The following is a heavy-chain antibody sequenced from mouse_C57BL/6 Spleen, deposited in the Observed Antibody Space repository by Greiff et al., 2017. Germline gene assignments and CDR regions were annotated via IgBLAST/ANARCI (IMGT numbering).Heavy chain of an antibody. Sequence: QVQLQQPGAELVMPGASVKLSCKASGYTFTSYWMHWVKQRPGQGLEWIGEIDPSDSYTNYNQKFKGKSTLTVDKSSSTAYMQLSSLTSEDSAVYYCARGEDGYRLDYWGQGTTLTVSS. CDR1: GYTFTSYW. V-gene: IGHV1-69*01. CDR2: IDPSDSYT. CDR3: ARGEDGYRLDY. D-gene: IGHD2-3*01. J-gene: IGHJ2*01.